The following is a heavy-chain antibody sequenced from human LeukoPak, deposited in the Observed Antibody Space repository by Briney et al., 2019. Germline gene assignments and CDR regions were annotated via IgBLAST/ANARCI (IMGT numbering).Heavy chain of an antibody. CDR1: GFTFSSYG. D-gene: IGHD2-2*01. J-gene: IGHJ6*03. V-gene: IGHV3-30*02. Sequence: SGGSLRLSCAASGFTFSSYGMHWVRQAPGKGLEWVAFIRYDGSNKYYADSVKGRFTISRDNSKNTLYLQMNSLRAEDTAVYYCAKEYRVDTYYYYYMDVWGKGTTVTVSS. CDR3: AKEYRVDTYYYYYMDV. CDR2: IRYDGSNK.